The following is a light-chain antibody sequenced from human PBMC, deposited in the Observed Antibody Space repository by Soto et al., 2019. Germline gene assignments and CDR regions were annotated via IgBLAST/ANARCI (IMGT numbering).Light chain of an antibody. CDR3: CSYAGNPYV. J-gene: IGLJ1*01. CDR2: EGS. CDR1: SSDVGSYNS. Sequence: QSALTQPASVSGSPGPSIAISCTGTSSDVGSYNSVSWYQQHPGKAPKLMIYEGSKRPSGVSDRFSGSKSGNTASLTISGLQAEDEAYYYCCSYAGNPYVFGTGTKVTVL. V-gene: IGLV2-23*01.